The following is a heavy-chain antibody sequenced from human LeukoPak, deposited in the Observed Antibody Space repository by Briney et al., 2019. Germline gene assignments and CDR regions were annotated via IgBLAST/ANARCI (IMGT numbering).Heavy chain of an antibody. CDR2: LGSDGRT. V-gene: IGHV3-23*01. Sequence: GGSLRLSCEASGFTVSSNAMAWVRQAPGKGLEWVSGLGSDGRTHYADSVKGRFTTSRDQSKNTVYLQMNSLKTEDTAVYYCTTDHGYSSGWYGNYYYYYMDVWGKGTTVTVSS. CDR3: TTDHGYSSGWYGNYYYYYMDV. J-gene: IGHJ6*03. D-gene: IGHD6-19*01. CDR1: GFTVSSNA.